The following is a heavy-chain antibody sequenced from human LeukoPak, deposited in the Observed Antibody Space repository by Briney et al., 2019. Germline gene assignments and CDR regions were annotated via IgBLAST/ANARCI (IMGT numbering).Heavy chain of an antibody. V-gene: IGHV3-48*03. CDR3: AREGIGNFGDAFDI. Sequence: PGGYLRLSCAASGFTCSSHEMNWVRQAPGKGLEWVSYISPSGRTMYYADSVKGRFTISRDNAKNSLYLQMNSLRAEDTAVYYCAREGIGNFGDAFDIWGQGTMVTASS. CDR1: GFTCSSHE. J-gene: IGHJ3*02. D-gene: IGHD1-7*01. CDR2: ISPSGRTM.